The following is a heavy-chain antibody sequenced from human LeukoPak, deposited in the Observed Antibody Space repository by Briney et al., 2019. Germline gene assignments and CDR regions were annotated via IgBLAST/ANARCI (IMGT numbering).Heavy chain of an antibody. Sequence: GGSLRLSCAASGFTFSSYAMSWVRQAPGKGLEWVSAISGSGGSTYYADSVKGRFTISRDNSKNTLYLQMNSLRAEDTAVYYCAKSPNVGYCSGGSCYFDYWGQGTLVTVPS. V-gene: IGHV3-23*01. J-gene: IGHJ4*02. D-gene: IGHD2-15*01. CDR2: ISGSGGST. CDR1: GFTFSSYA. CDR3: AKSPNVGYCSGGSCYFDY.